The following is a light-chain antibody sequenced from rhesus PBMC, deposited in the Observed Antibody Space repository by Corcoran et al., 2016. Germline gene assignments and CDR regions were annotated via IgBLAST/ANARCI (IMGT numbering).Light chain of an antibody. Sequence: QVILTRPPATLSLSPGERATLPCRASQSVSSYLAWYQQKPGRAPRLLIYGASSSATGIPDRISGSGSWTDFTLNLSSLEHEDVRVYHSCQHSREWTFGQGTKVGVK. J-gene: IGKJ1*01. V-gene: IGKV3-10*01. CDR2: GAS. CDR1: QSVSSY. CDR3: CQHSREWT.